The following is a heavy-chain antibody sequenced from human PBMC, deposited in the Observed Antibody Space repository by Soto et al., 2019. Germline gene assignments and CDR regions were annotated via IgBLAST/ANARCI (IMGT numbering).Heavy chain of an antibody. D-gene: IGHD5-12*01. Sequence: QVQLVESGGGVVQPGRSLRLSCAASGFTFSSYGMHWVRQAPGKGLEWVAVIWYDGSNKYYADSVKGRFTISRDNSKNTLYLQMNSLRAEDTAVYYCARVRDGYKPFDAFDIWGQGTMVTVSS. V-gene: IGHV3-33*01. J-gene: IGHJ3*02. CDR3: ARVRDGYKPFDAFDI. CDR1: GFTFSSYG. CDR2: IWYDGSNK.